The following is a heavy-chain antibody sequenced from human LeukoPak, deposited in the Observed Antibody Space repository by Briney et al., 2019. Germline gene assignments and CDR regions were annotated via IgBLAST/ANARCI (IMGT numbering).Heavy chain of an antibody. CDR2: IYTSGST. J-gene: IGHJ6*03. Sequence: PSETLSLTCTLSGGSISSQYWSWIRQPAGKGLEWIGRIYTSGSTNYNPSLKSRVTISVDKSKNQFSLKLSSVTAADTAVYYCARAVVVVPDANREYYYMDVWGKGTTVTVSS. D-gene: IGHD2-2*01. V-gene: IGHV4-4*07. CDR1: GGSISSQY. CDR3: ARAVVVVPDANREYYYMDV.